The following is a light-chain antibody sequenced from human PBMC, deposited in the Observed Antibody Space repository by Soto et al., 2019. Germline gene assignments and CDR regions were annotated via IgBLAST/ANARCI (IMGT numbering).Light chain of an antibody. CDR1: QSLSSN. V-gene: IGKV3-15*01. J-gene: IGKJ2*01. Sequence: DTVMTQSPATLSVSPGERATVSCTASQSLSSNLAWYQQKPGQAPRLLIIGASERVTGIPARFSGSGSGTEFTLTISSLQPDDFATFYCQQYNSYGTFGQGTKLEI. CDR3: QQYNSYGT. CDR2: GAS.